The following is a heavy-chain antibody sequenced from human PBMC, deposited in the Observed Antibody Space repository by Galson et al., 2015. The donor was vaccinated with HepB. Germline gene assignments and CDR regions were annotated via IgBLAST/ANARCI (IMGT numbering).Heavy chain of an antibody. CDR1: GYTFTSYD. CDR3: ARGTYYDFWSGCFFERNYYYYMDV. CDR2: MNPNSGNT. Sequence: SVKVSCKASGYTFTSYDINWVRQATGQGLEWMGWMNPNSGNTGYAQKFQGRVTMTRNTSISTAYMELSSLRSEDTAVYYCARGTYYDFWSGCFFERNYYYYMDVWGKGTTVTVSS. V-gene: IGHV1-8*01. D-gene: IGHD3-3*01. J-gene: IGHJ6*03.